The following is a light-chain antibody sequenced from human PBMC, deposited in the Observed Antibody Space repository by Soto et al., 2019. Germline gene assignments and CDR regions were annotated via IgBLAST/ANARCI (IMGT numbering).Light chain of an antibody. Sequence: LVMTQSPATLSFSPVYRATLSCRASRGISSNLAWYQQKPGQAPTLLIYDASNRATGIPDRFSGSGSGTEFTLTISRLKSEDFAVYYCHKYNNWPQWKCGQGTKVDIK. CDR1: RGISSN. CDR2: DAS. V-gene: IGKV3-15*01. CDR3: HKYNNWPQWK. J-gene: IGKJ1*01.